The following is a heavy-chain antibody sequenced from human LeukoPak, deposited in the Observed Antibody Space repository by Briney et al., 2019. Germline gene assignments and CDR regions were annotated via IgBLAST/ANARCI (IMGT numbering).Heavy chain of an antibody. J-gene: IGHJ4*02. CDR2: IYTSGST. V-gene: IGHV4-61*02. CDR3: ARDGKDGSYAILDY. CDR1: GASISSGSYY. Sequence: PSETLSLTCTVSGASISSGSYYWSWIRQPAGKRLEWIGRIYTSGSTNYNPSLKSRVTISVDTSKNQVSLKLSSVTAADTAVYYCARDGKDGSYAILDYWGQGTLVTVSS. D-gene: IGHD3-10*01.